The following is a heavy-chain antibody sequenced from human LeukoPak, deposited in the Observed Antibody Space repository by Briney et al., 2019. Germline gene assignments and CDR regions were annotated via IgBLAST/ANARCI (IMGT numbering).Heavy chain of an antibody. Sequence: SQTLSLTCAVSGGSISSGVYSWNWIRQPPGKGLEWIGYIYHSGNTYYKPSLKSRVTISIDRSKNQFSLKLNSVTAADTAVYFCARGGDSGYDPFDYWGQGTLVTVSS. V-gene: IGHV4-30-2*01. J-gene: IGHJ4*02. CDR3: ARGGDSGYDPFDY. CDR2: IYHSGNT. CDR1: GGSISSGVYS. D-gene: IGHD5-12*01.